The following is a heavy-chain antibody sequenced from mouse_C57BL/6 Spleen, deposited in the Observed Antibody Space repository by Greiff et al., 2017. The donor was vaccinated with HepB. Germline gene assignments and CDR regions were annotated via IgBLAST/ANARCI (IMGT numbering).Heavy chain of an antibody. D-gene: IGHD1-1*01. V-gene: IGHV5-15*01. CDR2: ISNLAYSI. CDR1: GFTFSDYG. Sequence: EVKLMESGGGLVQPGGSLKLSCAASGFTFSDYGMAWVRQAPRKGPEWVAFISNLAYSIYYAATVTGRFTISGENAKNTLYLEMSSLRSEDTAMYYCAGGSSPWYFDVWGTGTTVTVSS. J-gene: IGHJ1*03. CDR3: AGGSSPWYFDV.